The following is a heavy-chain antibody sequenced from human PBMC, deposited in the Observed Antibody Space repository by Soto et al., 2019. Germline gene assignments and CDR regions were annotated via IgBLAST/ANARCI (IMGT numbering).Heavy chain of an antibody. Sequence: EVQLVESGGGLVKPGGSLRLSCAASGFTFSSYSMNCVRQAPGKGMERVSTVTTSSTSIYYADSVKGRFTMSRDNAKTSLYLQLTRLRVEDTAVYYCARVQWLASHIWGQGTMVTVSS. D-gene: IGHD6-19*01. J-gene: IGHJ3*02. CDR2: VTTSSTSI. CDR1: GFTFSSYS. CDR3: ARVQWLASHI. V-gene: IGHV3-21*01.